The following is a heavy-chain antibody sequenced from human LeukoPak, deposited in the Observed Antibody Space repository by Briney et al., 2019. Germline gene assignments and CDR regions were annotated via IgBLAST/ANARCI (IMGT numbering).Heavy chain of an antibody. CDR3: ATDRSGYDLGYYGLDV. CDR2: FDPEDEEI. J-gene: IGHJ6*02. CDR1: GNPLSEVS. V-gene: IGHV1-24*01. D-gene: IGHD5-12*01. Sequence: GASVKVSCKDSGNPLSEVSLHWVRQAPGKGLEWMGGFDPEDEEIIYAPKFQARVTLTADESTNTVFMRLTSLRSDDTAVYYCATDRSGYDLGYYGLDVWGRGTTVTVS.